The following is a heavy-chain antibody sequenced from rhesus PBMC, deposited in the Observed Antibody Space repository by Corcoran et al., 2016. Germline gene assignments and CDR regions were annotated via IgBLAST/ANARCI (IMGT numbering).Heavy chain of an antibody. D-gene: IGHD6-13*01. CDR3: AGRLARIAAGRVSDY. Sequence: QLQLQESGPGLVKPSETLSLTCAVSGGSISSNYWSWVRQPPGKGLEWIGHISGSGGKIAYHPSLKGRVTISTDTSKNQFSLMLSSVTAADTAVYYCAGRLARIAAGRVSDYWGQGVLVTVSS. V-gene: IGHV4-173*01. CDR2: ISGSGGKI. J-gene: IGHJ4*01. CDR1: GGSISSNY.